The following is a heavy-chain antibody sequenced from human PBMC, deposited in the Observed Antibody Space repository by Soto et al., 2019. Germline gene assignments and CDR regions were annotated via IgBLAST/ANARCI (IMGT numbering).Heavy chain of an antibody. CDR2: ISGSGGST. D-gene: IGHD3-10*01. V-gene: IGHV3-23*01. J-gene: IGHJ5*02. CDR3: ACQDDYGSGSYLEFDP. CDR1: GFTFSSYA. Sequence: GGSLRLSCAASGFTFSSYAMSWVRQAPGKGLEWVSAISGSGGSTYYADSVKGRFTISRDNSKNTLYLQMNSLKAEDTAVYYCACQDDYGSGSYLEFDPWGQGTLVTVSS.